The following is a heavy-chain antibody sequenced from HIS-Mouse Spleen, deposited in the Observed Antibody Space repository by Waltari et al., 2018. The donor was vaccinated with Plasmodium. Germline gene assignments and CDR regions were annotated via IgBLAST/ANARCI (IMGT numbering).Heavy chain of an antibody. J-gene: IGHJ4*02. D-gene: IGHD6-19*01. CDR1: GFTFSSYA. CDR2: ISYDGSNK. CDR3: ARAPGSIAVAGTGDY. Sequence: QVQLVESGGGVVQPGRSLRLSCAASGFTFSSYAMHWVRQAPGKGLEWVAVISYDGSNKYYADSVKGRFTISRDNSKNTRYLQMNSLRAEDTAVYYCARAPGSIAVAGTGDYWGQGTLVTVSS. V-gene: IGHV3-30-3*01.